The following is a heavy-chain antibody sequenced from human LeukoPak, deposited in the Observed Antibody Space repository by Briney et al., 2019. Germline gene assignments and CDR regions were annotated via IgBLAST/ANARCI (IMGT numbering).Heavy chain of an antibody. CDR1: GFTFSSYG. CDR3: ANGPDLYDSNGYDQDLNY. J-gene: IGHJ4*02. V-gene: IGHV3-30*02. Sequence: GGSLRLSCAASGFTFSSYGMHWVRQAPGKGLEWVAFIRYDGSNKYYADSVKGRFTISRDNSKNTLYLQMNSLRAEDTAVNYCANGPDLYDSNGYDQDLNYWGQGTLVTVSS. CDR2: IRYDGSNK. D-gene: IGHD3-22*01.